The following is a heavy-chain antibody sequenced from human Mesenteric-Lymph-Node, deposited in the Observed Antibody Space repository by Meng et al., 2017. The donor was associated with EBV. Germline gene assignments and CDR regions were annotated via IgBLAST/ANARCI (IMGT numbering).Heavy chain of an antibody. J-gene: IGHJ4*02. CDR2: LDLTDGER. D-gene: IGHD4-17*01. V-gene: IGHV1-24*01. CDR1: GYRLSELS. Sequence: QVTLVQSGAGWKKPGASVKVSCKVSGYRLSELSMHWVRQAPGKGLEWMGGLDLTDGERIYAQKFQGRVTMTRDTSMGTAYMELSSLRSEDTAVYYCARVNGDPDYWGQGTLVTVSS. CDR3: ARVNGDPDY.